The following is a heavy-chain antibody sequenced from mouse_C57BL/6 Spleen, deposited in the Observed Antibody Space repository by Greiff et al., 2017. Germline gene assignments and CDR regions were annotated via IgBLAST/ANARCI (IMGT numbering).Heavy chain of an antibody. CDR2: ISYDGNN. CDR1: GYSITSGYY. D-gene: IGHD2-3*01. V-gene: IGHV3-6*01. J-gene: IGHJ3*02. Sequence: VQLKQSGPGLVKPSPSLSLTCSVTGYSITSGYYWNWIRQFPGNKLEWMGYISYDGNNNYNPSLKNRISITRDTSKNQCFLKLNSLTTEDTATYDCASVYDGSWGQGTLVTVSA. CDR3: ASVYDGS.